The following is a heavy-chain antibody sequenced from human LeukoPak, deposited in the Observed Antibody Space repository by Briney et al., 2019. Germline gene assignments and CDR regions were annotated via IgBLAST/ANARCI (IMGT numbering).Heavy chain of an antibody. Sequence: PSETLSLTCTVSGGSISSYYWSWIRQPPGKGQEWIGYIYYSGSTNYNPSLKSRVTISVDTSKNQFSLKLSSVTAADTAVYYCARWDVAVAGNGFDYWGQGTLVTVSS. CDR1: GGSISSYY. D-gene: IGHD6-19*01. CDR3: ARWDVAVAGNGFDY. V-gene: IGHV4-59*01. CDR2: IYYSGST. J-gene: IGHJ4*02.